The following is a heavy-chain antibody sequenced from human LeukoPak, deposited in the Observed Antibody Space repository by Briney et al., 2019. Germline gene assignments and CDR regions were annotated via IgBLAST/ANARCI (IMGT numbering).Heavy chain of an antibody. V-gene: IGHV3-23*01. CDR1: GFTFSSYA. CDR3: AKDRYDILTGYYPPGLFDY. J-gene: IGHJ4*02. D-gene: IGHD3-9*01. CDR2: ISGSGGST. Sequence: GGSLRLSCAASGFTFSSYAMSWVRQAPGKGLEWVSAISGSGGSTYYADSVKGRFTISRDNSKNTLYLQMNSLRAEDTAVYYCAKDRYDILTGYYPPGLFDYWGQGTLVTVSS.